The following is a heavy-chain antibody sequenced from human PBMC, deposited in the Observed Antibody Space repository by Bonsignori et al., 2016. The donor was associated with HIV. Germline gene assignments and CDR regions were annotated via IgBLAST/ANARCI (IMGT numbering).Heavy chain of an antibody. D-gene: IGHD3-3*01. V-gene: IGHV3-21*01. CDR1: GFTFSSYS. J-gene: IGHJ4*02. CDR3: ARGGRSTIFGVVIRHTRGSYFDY. CDR2: ISSSSSYI. Sequence: GGSLRLSCAASGFTFSSYSMNWVRQAPGKGLEWVSSISSSSSYIYYADSVKGRFTISRDNAKNSLYLQMNSLRAEDTAVYYCARGGRSTIFGVVIRHTRGSYFDYWGQGTLVTVSS.